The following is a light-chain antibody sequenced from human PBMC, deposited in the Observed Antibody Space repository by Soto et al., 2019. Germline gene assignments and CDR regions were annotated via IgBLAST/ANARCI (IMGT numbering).Light chain of an antibody. Sequence: DIQMTQSPSTLSASVGDRVTITCRASQSISSWLAWYQQKPGNAPNLLIYKASSLGSGVPSRFSGSGSGTEFTITISSLQNDDFATYYCQQYNSYPLTFCGGTKVEIK. V-gene: IGKV1-5*03. J-gene: IGKJ4*01. CDR2: KAS. CDR3: QQYNSYPLT. CDR1: QSISSW.